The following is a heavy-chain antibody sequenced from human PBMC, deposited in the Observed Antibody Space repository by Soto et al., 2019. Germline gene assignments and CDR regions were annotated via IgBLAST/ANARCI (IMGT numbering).Heavy chain of an antibody. Sequence: PSETLSLTCTVSGGSISRYYWSWIRQPPGKGLEWIGYIYYSGSTNYNPSLKSRVSISVDTSKNQFSLKLSSVTAADTAVYYCARDRLGDYFDPWGQGTLVTVSS. CDR2: IYYSGST. CDR1: GGSISRYY. CDR3: ARDRLGDYFDP. V-gene: IGHV4-59*01. J-gene: IGHJ4*02. D-gene: IGHD6-6*01.